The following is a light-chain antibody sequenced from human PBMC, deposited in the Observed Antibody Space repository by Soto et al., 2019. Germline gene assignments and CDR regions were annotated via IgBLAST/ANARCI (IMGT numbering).Light chain of an antibody. V-gene: IGLV4-69*01. Sequence: QLVLTQSPSASASLGASVNLTCTLSSGHSNYAIAWHQQQSEKGPRYLMKLNSDGSHNKGDGIPDRFSGSSSGSERYLTISSIQSEDEADYYCQTWGSGIVVFGGGTKLTVL. CDR1: SGHSNYA. CDR2: LNSDGSH. J-gene: IGLJ2*01. CDR3: QTWGSGIVV.